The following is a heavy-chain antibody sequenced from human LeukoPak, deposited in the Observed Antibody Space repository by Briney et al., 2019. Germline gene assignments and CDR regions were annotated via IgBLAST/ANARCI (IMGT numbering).Heavy chain of an antibody. CDR2: ISSSSSYI. CDR1: GFTFSSYS. J-gene: IGHJ4*02. CDR3: ARDYSASAATFDY. Sequence: KPGGSLRLSCAASGFTFSSYSMNWVRQAPGKGLEWVSSISSSSSYIYYADSVKGRFTISRDNAKNSLYLQMNSLRAEDTAVYYFARDYSASAATFDYWGQGTLVTVSS. D-gene: IGHD3-10*01. V-gene: IGHV3-21*01.